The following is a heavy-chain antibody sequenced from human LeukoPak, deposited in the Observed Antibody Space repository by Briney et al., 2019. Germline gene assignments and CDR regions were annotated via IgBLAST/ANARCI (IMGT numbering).Heavy chain of an antibody. CDR1: GFTFSSYG. CDR3: AKGYGFDSSGSEHYFEN. D-gene: IGHD3-22*01. CDR2: ISYDGSNK. J-gene: IGHJ4*02. V-gene: IGHV3-30*18. Sequence: GRSLRLSCAASGFTFSSYGIHWVRQAPGKGLEWVAVISYDGSNKYYAESVKGRFTISRDNSKNTLSLQMNSLRAEDTAVYYCAKGYGFDSSGSEHYFENWGQGILVTVSS.